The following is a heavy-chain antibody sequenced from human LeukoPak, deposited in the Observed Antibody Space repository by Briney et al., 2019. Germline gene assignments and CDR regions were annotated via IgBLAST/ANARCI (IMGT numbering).Heavy chain of an antibody. D-gene: IGHD4-17*01. CDR2: LSGTGYTT. Sequence: GGSLRLSCAASGFTLSNYAMTWVRQAPGKGLEWVSTLSGTGYTTYYADSVKGRFTISRDNSKNTLYLQMNSLRAEDTALYYCAKGRTVTTVVDQWGQGTLVIVSS. J-gene: IGHJ4*02. CDR1: GFTLSNYA. CDR3: AKGRTVTTVVDQ. V-gene: IGHV3-23*01.